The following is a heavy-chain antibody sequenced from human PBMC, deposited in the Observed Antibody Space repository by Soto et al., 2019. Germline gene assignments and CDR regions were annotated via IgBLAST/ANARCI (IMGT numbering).Heavy chain of an antibody. CDR1: GGTFSSRA. D-gene: IGHD3-16*01. Sequence: QVQLVQSGPEVKKTGTSVKVSSKASGGTFSSRAISWVRQAPGQGLEWMGGIIPVFGRVNYAEKFQDRVTITADESTGIVYMELSSLRSEDTALYYCANSRGGTFLGYHGMDIWGQGTTVSVSS. J-gene: IGHJ6*02. CDR3: ANSRGGTFLGYHGMDI. V-gene: IGHV1-69*01. CDR2: IIPVFGRV.